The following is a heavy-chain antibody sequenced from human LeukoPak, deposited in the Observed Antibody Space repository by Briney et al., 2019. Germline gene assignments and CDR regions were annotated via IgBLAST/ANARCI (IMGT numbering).Heavy chain of an antibody. J-gene: IGHJ4*02. D-gene: IGHD6-19*01. CDR3: ARDGIGIAVAGTFDY. V-gene: IGHV1-2*02. Sequence: GASVKVSCKASGYTFTSYGISWVRQAPGQGLEWMGWINPNSGGTNYAQKFQGRVTMTRDTSISTAYMELSRLRSDDTAVYYCARDGIGIAVAGTFDYWGQGTLVTVSS. CDR1: GYTFTSYG. CDR2: INPNSGGT.